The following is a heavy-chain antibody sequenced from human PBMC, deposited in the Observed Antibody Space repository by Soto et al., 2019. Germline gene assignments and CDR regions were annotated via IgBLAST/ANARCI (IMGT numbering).Heavy chain of an antibody. CDR2: INPISGDT. CDR3: ARVRRYPYGVDV. D-gene: IGHD3-16*01. J-gene: IGHJ6*02. Sequence: QVQLVQSGAEVKKPGASVKVSCKASGYIFTDHYIHWVRQAPGQGLEWMGWINPISGDTDYAQKLQGRVIMTRDTSILTTYMYLSRLKYDGAAVYYCARVRRYPYGVDVWGQGTTVPASS. V-gene: IGHV1-2*02. CDR1: GYIFTDHY.